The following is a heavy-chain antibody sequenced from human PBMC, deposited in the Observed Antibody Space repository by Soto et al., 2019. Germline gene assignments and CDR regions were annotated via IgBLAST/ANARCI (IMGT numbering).Heavy chain of an antibody. CDR3: ARGGGIVVVTATYDH. CDR2: ISAYNGNT. D-gene: IGHD2-21*02. Sequence: ASVKVSCKASGYTFTSYGISWVRQAPGQGLEWMGWISAYNGNTNYAQKLQGRVTMTTDTSTSTVHMELGSLTSEDTAVYYCARGGGIVVVTATYDHWGQGTLVTVSS. CDR1: GYTFTSYG. J-gene: IGHJ4*02. V-gene: IGHV1-18*01.